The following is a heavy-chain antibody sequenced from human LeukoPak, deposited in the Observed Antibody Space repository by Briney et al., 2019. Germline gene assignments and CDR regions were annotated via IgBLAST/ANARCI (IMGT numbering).Heavy chain of an antibody. CDR1: GFTFSSYS. CDR2: ISSSSSTI. Sequence: GGSLRLSCAASGFTFSSYSMNWVRQAPGKGLEWVSYISSSSSTIYYADSVKGRFTISRDNAKNSLYLQMNSLRAEDTAVYYCARVCERYYYYYMDVWGKGTTVTISS. V-gene: IGHV3-48*04. CDR3: ARVCERYYYYYMDV. J-gene: IGHJ6*03.